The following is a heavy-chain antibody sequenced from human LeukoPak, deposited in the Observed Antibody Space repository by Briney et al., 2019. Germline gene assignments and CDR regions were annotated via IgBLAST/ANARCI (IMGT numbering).Heavy chain of an antibody. V-gene: IGHV4-59*08. Sequence: SETLSLTCAVSGASISGYFWSWVRQPPGKQLEWIGYIYNSGTTAYNPYLKSRVTILADTSKNQFSLRLSSVTAADTAVYYYARWWDHYGGGWGFDYWGQGTLVTVSS. CDR2: IYNSGTT. J-gene: IGHJ4*02. CDR1: GASISGYF. D-gene: IGHD1-26*01. CDR3: ARWWDHYGGGWGFDY.